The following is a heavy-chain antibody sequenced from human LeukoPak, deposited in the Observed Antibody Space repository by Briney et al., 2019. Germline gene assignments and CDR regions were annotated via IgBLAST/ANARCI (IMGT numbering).Heavy chain of an antibody. J-gene: IGHJ4*02. Sequence: SETLSLTCTVSGGSLSSGDYYWSWIRQPPGKGLEWIGYIYYSGSTYYNPSLKSRVTISVDTSKNQFSLKLSSVTAADTAVYYCARDSFGTFDYWGQGTLVTVSS. D-gene: IGHD3-10*01. CDR3: ARDSFGTFDY. V-gene: IGHV4-30-4*01. CDR2: IYYSGST. CDR1: GGSLSSGDYY.